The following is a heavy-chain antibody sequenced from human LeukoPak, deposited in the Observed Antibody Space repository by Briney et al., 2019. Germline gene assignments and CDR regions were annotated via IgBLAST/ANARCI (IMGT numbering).Heavy chain of an antibody. CDR2: IGRSNAI. CDR1: GFTFSSYS. D-gene: IGHD6-13*01. CDR3: ARVLYSSWFDP. J-gene: IGHJ5*02. Sequence: AGGSLRLSCAASGFTFSSYSMNWVRQAPGKGLEWVSYIGRSNAIYYADSVKGRFTISRDNAKNSLYLQMNSLRAEDTAVYYCARVLYSSWFDPWGQGTLVTVSS. V-gene: IGHV3-48*01.